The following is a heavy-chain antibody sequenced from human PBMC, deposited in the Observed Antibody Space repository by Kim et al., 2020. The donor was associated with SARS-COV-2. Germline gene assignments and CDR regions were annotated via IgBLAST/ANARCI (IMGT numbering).Heavy chain of an antibody. CDR2: ISSSSSSI. D-gene: IGHD1-26*01. CDR3: ARDRGVGTTTYYFDY. Sequence: GGSLRLSCAASGFTFSSYSMNWVRQAPGKGLEWVSYISSSSSSIYYTDSVKGRFTISRDNAKNSLYLQMNSLRDEDTAVYYCARDRGVGTTTYYFDYWGQGTLVTVSS. CDR1: GFTFSSYS. V-gene: IGHV3-48*02. J-gene: IGHJ4*02.